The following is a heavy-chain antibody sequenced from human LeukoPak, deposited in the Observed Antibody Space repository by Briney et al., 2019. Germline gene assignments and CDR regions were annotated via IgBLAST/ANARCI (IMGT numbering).Heavy chain of an antibody. Sequence: GGSLRLSCEASGFTFSSYWMSWVRQAPGKGLEWVANIKQDGSEKYYVDSVKGRFTISRDNAKSSLYLQMNSLRAEDTAVYYCARDFRSSRGHYYLDVWGKGTTVTVSS. CDR3: ARDFRSSRGHYYLDV. CDR2: IKQDGSEK. J-gene: IGHJ6*03. D-gene: IGHD6-13*01. CDR1: GFTFSSYW. V-gene: IGHV3-7*01.